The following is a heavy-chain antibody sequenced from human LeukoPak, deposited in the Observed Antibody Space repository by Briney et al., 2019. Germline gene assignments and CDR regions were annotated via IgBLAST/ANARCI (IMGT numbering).Heavy chain of an antibody. V-gene: IGHV4-31*03. Sequence: SETLSLTCTVSGGSISSGGYYWSWIRQHPGKGLEWIGYIYYSGSTYYNPSLKSRVTISVDTSKNQFSLKLSSVTAADTAVYYCARGRLQYNYYYYYGMDVWGQGTTVTVSS. J-gene: IGHJ6*02. CDR2: IYYSGST. CDR3: ARGRLQYNYYYYYGMDV. D-gene: IGHD4-11*01. CDR1: GGSISSGGYY.